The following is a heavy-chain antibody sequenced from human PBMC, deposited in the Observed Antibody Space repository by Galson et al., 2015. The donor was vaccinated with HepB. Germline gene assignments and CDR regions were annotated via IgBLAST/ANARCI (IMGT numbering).Heavy chain of an antibody. D-gene: IGHD3-22*01. Sequence: SLRLSCAASGFTFSIYAMHWVRQAPGKGLEWVSGLSCDGGSTLYADSVKGRFTISRDNAKNTLYLQMNSLRVEDTALYYCAKARGDYVSGGYDPGPFDNGGPGTLVTVSP. V-gene: IGHV3-9*01. J-gene: IGHJ4*02. CDR1: GFTFSIYA. CDR2: LSCDGGST. CDR3: AKARGDYVSGGYDPGPFDN.